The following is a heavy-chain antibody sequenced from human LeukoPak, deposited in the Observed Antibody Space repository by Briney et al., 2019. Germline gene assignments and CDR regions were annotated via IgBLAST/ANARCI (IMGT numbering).Heavy chain of an antibody. Sequence: ASVKVSCKASGYTFTSSGISWVRQAPGQGLEWLGWISAYNGNTNYAQKVQGRVTMTSDTSTRTAYMELRSLTSDDTAVYYCARITMLRGVIFDWYFDLWGRGTLVTVSS. D-gene: IGHD3-10*01. J-gene: IGHJ2*01. CDR2: ISAYNGNT. CDR3: ARITMLRGVIFDWYFDL. CDR1: GYTFTSSG. V-gene: IGHV1-18*01.